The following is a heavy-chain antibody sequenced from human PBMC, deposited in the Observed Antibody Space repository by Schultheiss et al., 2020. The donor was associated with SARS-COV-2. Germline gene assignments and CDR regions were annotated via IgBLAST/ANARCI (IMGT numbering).Heavy chain of an antibody. CDR1: GGSFSGYY. D-gene: IGHD6-6*01. CDR2: INHSGST. J-gene: IGHJ6*03. CDR3: ARDPLYSSSRPYYYYYYMDV. Sequence: SETLSLTCAVYGGSFSGYYWSWIRQPPGKGLEWIGEINHSGSTNYNPSLKSRVTISVDTSKNQFSLKLSSVTAADTAVYYCARDPLYSSSRPYYYYYYMDVWGKGTTVTVSS. V-gene: IGHV4-34*01.